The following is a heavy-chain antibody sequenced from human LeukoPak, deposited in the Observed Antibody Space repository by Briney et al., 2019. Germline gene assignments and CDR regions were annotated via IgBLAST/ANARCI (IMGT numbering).Heavy chain of an antibody. CDR1: GYTFTSYG. Sequence: ASVKVSCKASGYTFTSYGIIWVRQAPGQGLEWMGWISTYNGNTNYAQKIQGRVTMTTDTSTSTAYMELRSLRSDDTAVYYCARASHYYGSGAPSDYWGQGTLVTVSS. CDR3: ARASHYYGSGAPSDY. D-gene: IGHD3-10*01. CDR2: ISTYNGNT. V-gene: IGHV1-18*01. J-gene: IGHJ4*02.